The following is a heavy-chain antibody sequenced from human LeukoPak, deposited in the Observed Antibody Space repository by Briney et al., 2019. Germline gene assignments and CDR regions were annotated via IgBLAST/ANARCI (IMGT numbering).Heavy chain of an antibody. CDR3: ARDGGSYLNWFDP. Sequence: GGSLRLSCAASGFTFSSYWMHWVRQAPGKGLAWVSRINSDGSSTSYADSVKGRFTISRDNAKNTLYLQMNSLRAEDTAVYYCARDGGSYLNWFDPWGQGTLVTVSS. V-gene: IGHV3-74*01. J-gene: IGHJ5*02. CDR2: INSDGSST. CDR1: GFTFSSYW. D-gene: IGHD1-26*01.